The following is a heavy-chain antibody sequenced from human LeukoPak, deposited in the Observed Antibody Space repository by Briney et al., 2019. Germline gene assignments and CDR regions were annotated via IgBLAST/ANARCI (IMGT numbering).Heavy chain of an antibody. V-gene: IGHV3-15*01. J-gene: IGHJ4*02. CDR1: GFSFSNAW. Sequence: GGSLRLSCAASGFSFSNAWMNWVRQAPGKGLEWVGHIKSKTDGGTADYAAPVKGRFIISRDDSRNTLYLQMNSLKSEDTAVYHCTAVVSGGWGQETLVTVSS. CDR3: TAVVSGG. CDR2: IKSKTDGGTA. D-gene: IGHD3-10*01.